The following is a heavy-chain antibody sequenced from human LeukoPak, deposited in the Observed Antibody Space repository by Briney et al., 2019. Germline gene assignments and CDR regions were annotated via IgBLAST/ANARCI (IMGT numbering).Heavy chain of an antibody. V-gene: IGHV3-23*01. Sequence: GGSLRLSCTTSGFTFSSFTMSWVRQAPGKGLEWVSSISYNSANKWHADSVKGRFTISRDISKNTLYLQMHSLRADDTALYYCTKRRPSGSVTVDEYWGQGALVTVSS. CDR2: ISYNSANK. J-gene: IGHJ4*02. D-gene: IGHD2-21*02. CDR3: TKRRPSGSVTVDEY. CDR1: GFTFSSFT.